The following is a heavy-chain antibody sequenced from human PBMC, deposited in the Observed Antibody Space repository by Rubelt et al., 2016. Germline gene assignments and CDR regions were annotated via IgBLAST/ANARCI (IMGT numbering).Heavy chain of an antibody. D-gene: IGHD3-22*01. J-gene: IGHJ6*02. CDR3: ATTPSGYKPYYYYGMDV. V-gene: IGHV1-18*01. CDR2: ISGHNGNT. Sequence: VQLVQSGAEVRKPGASVKVSCKASGYTYTSYGITWVRQAPGQGLEWMGWISGHNGNTKYAQKLQGRVTMTTDTSTSTAYMELSSLRSEDTAVYYCATTPSGYKPYYYYGMDVWGQGTTVTVSS. CDR1: GYTYTSYG.